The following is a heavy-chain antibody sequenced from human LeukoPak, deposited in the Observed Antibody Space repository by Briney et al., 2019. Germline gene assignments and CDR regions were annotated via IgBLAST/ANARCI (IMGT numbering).Heavy chain of an antibody. CDR2: ISSSSDFK. D-gene: IGHD6-13*01. V-gene: IGHV3-21*04. CDR1: GISFRSYG. CDR3: AKGVSITWYTYFEY. J-gene: IGHJ4*02. Sequence: GGSLRLSCAASGISFRSYGMHWVRQAPGKGLEWVSSISSSSDFKYYADSVKGRFTISRDNAKNSLYLQMNSLRAEDTAVYYCAKGVSITWYTYFEYWGQGTLVTVSS.